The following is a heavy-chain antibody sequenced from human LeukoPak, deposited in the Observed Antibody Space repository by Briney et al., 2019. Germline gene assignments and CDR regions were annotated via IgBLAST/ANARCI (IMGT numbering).Heavy chain of an antibody. J-gene: IGHJ4*02. CDR2: ISGSGGST. CDR3: XXXXPKNMVRGLIMRRESRYYFDY. V-gene: IGHV3-23*01. CDR1: GFTFSSYA. D-gene: IGHD3-10*01. Sequence: PGGSLRLSCAASGFTFSSYAMSWVRQAPGKGLEWVSAISGSGGSTYYADSVKGRFTISRDNSKNTLYLQMNSLRAEDTAVYYFXXXXPKNMVRGLIMRRESRYYFDYWGQGTLVTVSS.